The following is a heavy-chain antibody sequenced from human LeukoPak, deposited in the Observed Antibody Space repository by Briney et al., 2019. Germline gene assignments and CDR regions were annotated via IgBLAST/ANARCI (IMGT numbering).Heavy chain of an antibody. CDR3: ARDPEPINYGGNIDYYYGMDV. V-gene: IGHV4-59*01. CDR1: GGSISSYY. D-gene: IGHD4-23*01. Sequence: SETLSLTCTVSGGSISSYYWSWIRQPPGKGLEWIGYIYYSGSTNYNPSLKSRVTISVDTSKNQFSLKLSSVTAADTAVYYCARDPEPINYGGNIDYYYGMDVWGQGTTVTVSS. J-gene: IGHJ6*02. CDR2: IYYSGST.